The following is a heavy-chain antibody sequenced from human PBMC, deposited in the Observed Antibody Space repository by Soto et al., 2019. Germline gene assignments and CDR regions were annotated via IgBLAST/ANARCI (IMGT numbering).Heavy chain of an antibody. CDR1: GFTFSNAW. D-gene: IGHD3-22*01. J-gene: IGHJ4*02. V-gene: IGHV3-15*01. Sequence: GGSLRLSCAASGFTFSNAWMSWVRQAPGKGLEWDGRIKSKTDGGTTDYAAPVKGRFTISRDDSKNTLYLQMNSLKTEDTAVYYCTTDYPQDYYDSSGYYYVDYWGQETLVTVSS. CDR2: IKSKTDGGTT. CDR3: TTDYPQDYYDSSGYYYVDY.